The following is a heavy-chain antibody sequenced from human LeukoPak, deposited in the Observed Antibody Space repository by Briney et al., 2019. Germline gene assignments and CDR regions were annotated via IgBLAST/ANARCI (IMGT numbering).Heavy chain of an antibody. CDR3: ATSSGYYYAIDQ. CDR2: IFYSGST. D-gene: IGHD3-22*01. J-gene: IGHJ4*02. CDR1: GGSISSSSYY. V-gene: IGHV4-39*07. Sequence: SETLSLTCTVSGGSISSSSYYWGWIRQPPGKGLEWIGSIFYSGSTYYNPSLKSRVTISLDTSKNQFSLRLTSVTAADTAVYSCATSSGYYYAIDQWGQGTLVIVSS.